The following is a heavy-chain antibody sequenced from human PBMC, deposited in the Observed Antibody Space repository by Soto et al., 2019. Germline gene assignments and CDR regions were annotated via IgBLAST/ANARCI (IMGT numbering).Heavy chain of an antibody. CDR2: IYYSGST. J-gene: IGHJ5*02. D-gene: IGHD3-9*01. CDR1: GGSVSSGSYY. Sequence: SETLSLTCTVSGGSVSSGSYYWSWIRQPPGKGLEWIGYIYYSGSTNYNPSLKSRVTISVDTSKNQFSLKLSSVTAADTAVYYCARERSYDILTGSNWFDPWGQGTLVTVSS. CDR3: ARERSYDILTGSNWFDP. V-gene: IGHV4-61*01.